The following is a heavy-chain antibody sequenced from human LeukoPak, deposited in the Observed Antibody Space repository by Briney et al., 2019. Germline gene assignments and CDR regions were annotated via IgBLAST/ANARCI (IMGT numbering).Heavy chain of an antibody. Sequence: ASVKVSCKASGYTLTSYYMHWVRQAPGQGLEWMGVINPSGGSTSYAQNFQGRVTMTRDTSTSTVYMKLSSLRSEDTAVYYCARVRQQLVDYWGQGTLVTVSS. D-gene: IGHD6-13*01. CDR2: INPSGGST. V-gene: IGHV1-46*01. CDR1: GYTLTSYY. J-gene: IGHJ4*02. CDR3: ARVRQQLVDY.